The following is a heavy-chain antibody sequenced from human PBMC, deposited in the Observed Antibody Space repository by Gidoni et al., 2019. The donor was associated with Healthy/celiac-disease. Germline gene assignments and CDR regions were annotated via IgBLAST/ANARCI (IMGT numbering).Heavy chain of an antibody. J-gene: IGHJ5*02. V-gene: IGHV1-69*10. CDR2: IIPILGIA. D-gene: IGHD2-15*01. Sequence: QVQLVQSGAEVQKPGSSVKVSCKASGGTFSSYAISWVRQAPGQGLEWMGGIIPILGIANYAQKFQGRVTITADKSTSTAYMELSSLRSEDTAVYYCARGEGYCSGGSCYSRNWFDPWGQGTLVTVSS. CDR3: ARGEGYCSGGSCYSRNWFDP. CDR1: GGTFSSYA.